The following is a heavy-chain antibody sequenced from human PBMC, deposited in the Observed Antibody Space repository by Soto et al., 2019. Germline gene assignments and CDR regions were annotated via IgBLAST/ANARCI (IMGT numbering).Heavy chain of an antibody. J-gene: IGHJ3*02. CDR3: AKYGREDDAFDI. D-gene: IGHD1-26*01. CDR1: GFTFSSYA. CDR2: ISGSGGST. Sequence: EVQLLESGGGLVQPGGSLRLSCAASGFTFSSYAMSWVRQAPGKGLEWVSAISGSGGSTYYADSVKGRFTISRDNSKNTLYLQLTSLRAEDTAVYYCAKYGREDDAFDIWGQGTMVTVSS. V-gene: IGHV3-23*01.